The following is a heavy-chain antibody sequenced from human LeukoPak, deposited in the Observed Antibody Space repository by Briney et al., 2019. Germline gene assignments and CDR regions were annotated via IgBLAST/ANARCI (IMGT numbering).Heavy chain of an antibody. V-gene: IGHV3-23*01. CDR1: GFTFSSYA. CDR3: AKGTDFGVVTTFDY. J-gene: IGHJ4*02. Sequence: PGGSLRLSCAASGFTFSSYAMSWVRQAQGKGLKGASAISGSGGSTYYADSVKGRFTISRDNSKNTLYLQMNSLRAEDTAVYYCAKGTDFGVVTTFDYWGQGTLVTVSS. D-gene: IGHD3-3*01. CDR2: ISGSGGST.